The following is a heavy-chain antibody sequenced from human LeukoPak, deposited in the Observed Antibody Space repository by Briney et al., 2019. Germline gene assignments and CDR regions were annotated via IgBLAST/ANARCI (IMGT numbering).Heavy chain of an antibody. CDR3: TTDGGTIFGVVRYGMDV. V-gene: IGHV3-74*01. CDR2: INSDGSST. Sequence: GGSLRLSCAASGFTFSSYWMHWVRQAPGKGLVWVSRINSDGSSTSYADSVKGRFTISRDDSKNTLYLQMNSLKTEDTAVYYCTTDGGTIFGVVRYGMDVWGQGTTVTVSS. CDR1: GFTFSSYW. J-gene: IGHJ6*02. D-gene: IGHD3-3*01.